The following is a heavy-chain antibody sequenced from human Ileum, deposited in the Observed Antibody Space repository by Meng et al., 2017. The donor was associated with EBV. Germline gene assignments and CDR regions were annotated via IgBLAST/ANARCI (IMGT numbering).Heavy chain of an antibody. CDR1: GFSLSTSGVG. CDR2: IYGQGDK. CDR3: ALRPRQLLRGWFDS. V-gene: IGHV2-5*01. Sequence: QSPVKESAPTVVKPTQTLTLTCTFSGFSLSTSGVGVGWIRQPPGKALEWLAMIYGQGDKHYSPSLTSRLTITKDTSKNQVVLTMTNMDSVDTATYYCALRPRQLLRGWFDSWGQGALVTVSS. D-gene: IGHD6-13*01. J-gene: IGHJ5*01.